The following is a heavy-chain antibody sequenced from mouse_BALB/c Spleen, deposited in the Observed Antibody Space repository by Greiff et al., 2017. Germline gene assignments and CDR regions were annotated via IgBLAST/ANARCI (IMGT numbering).Heavy chain of an antibody. CDR3: ARVLYGTGAMDY. Sequence: EVMLVESGGGLVKPGGSLKLSCAASGFAFSSYDMSWVRQTPEKRLEWVAYISSGGGSTYYPDTVKGRFTISRDNAKNTLYLQMSSLKSEDTAMYYCARVLYGTGAMDYWGQGTSVTVSS. CDR1: GFAFSSYD. V-gene: IGHV5-12-1*01. D-gene: IGHD4-1*01. J-gene: IGHJ4*01. CDR2: ISSGGGST.